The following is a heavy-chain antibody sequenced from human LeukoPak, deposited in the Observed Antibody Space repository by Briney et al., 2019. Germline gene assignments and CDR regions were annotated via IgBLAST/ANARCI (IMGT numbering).Heavy chain of an antibody. Sequence: ASVKVSCKASGYTFTSYDINWVRQATGQGLEWMGWMNPNSGNTSYAQKFQGRVTMTRDTSTSTVYMELSSLRSEDTAVYYCARTVGHYGSGSYSWEFDYWGQGTLVTVSS. D-gene: IGHD3-10*01. CDR2: MNPNSGNT. CDR3: ARTVGHYGSGSYSWEFDY. J-gene: IGHJ4*02. V-gene: IGHV1-8*01. CDR1: GYTFTSYD.